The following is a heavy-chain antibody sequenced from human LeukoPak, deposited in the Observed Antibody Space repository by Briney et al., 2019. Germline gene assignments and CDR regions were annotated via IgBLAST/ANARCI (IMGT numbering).Heavy chain of an antibody. Sequence: GGSLRLSCAASGFTFSNAWMSWVRQAPGKGLEWVGRIKSKTDGGTTDYAAPVKGRFTISRDDSKNTLYLQMNSLETEDTAVYYCTTDSSGWFPLGYWGQGTLVTVSS. CDR2: IKSKTDGGTT. CDR3: TTDSSGWFPLGY. D-gene: IGHD6-19*01. V-gene: IGHV3-15*01. CDR1: GFTFSNAW. J-gene: IGHJ4*02.